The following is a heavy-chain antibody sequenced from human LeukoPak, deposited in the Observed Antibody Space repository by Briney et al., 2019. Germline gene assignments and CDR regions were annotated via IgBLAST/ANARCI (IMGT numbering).Heavy chain of an antibody. CDR3: ARRSNSYYTFDY. CDR1: GLFFCDHY. J-gene: IGHJ4*02. D-gene: IGHD1-26*01. V-gene: IGHV3-72*01. Sequence: GRSLRLSCAASGLFFCDHYMDWVRQAPGKGLEWLARSRDKAKSYSTEHAASVKGRFTISRDNSKNSLYLQMNSLKTEDTAVYYCARRSNSYYTFDYWGQGTLVTVSS. CDR2: SRDKAKSYST.